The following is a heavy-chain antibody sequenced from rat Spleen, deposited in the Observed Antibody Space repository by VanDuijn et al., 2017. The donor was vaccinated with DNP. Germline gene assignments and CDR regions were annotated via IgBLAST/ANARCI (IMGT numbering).Heavy chain of an antibody. Sequence: EVQLVESDGGLVQPGRSLKLSCAVSRITFSDHNMAWVRQAPTKGLEWVAAISTGGGNTYYRYSVKGRFTMSRDNAKSTLYLQMDSLRSEDTASYYCTRPGSPYYFDYWGQGVMVTVSS. CDR2: ISTGGGNT. CDR1: RITFSDHN. J-gene: IGHJ2*01. D-gene: IGHD5-1*01. V-gene: IGHV5-25*01. CDR3: TRPGSPYYFDY.